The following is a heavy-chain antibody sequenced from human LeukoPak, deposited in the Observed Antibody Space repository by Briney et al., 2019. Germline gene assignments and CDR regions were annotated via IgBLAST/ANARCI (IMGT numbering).Heavy chain of an antibody. CDR1: GGSISSSSYY. V-gene: IGHV4-39*07. Sequence: PSETLSLTCTVSGGSISSSSYYWGWIRQPPGKGLEWIGSIYYSGSTYYNPSLKSRVTISVDTSKNQFSLKLSSVTAADTAVYYCARLVDLSRYSGYGGLDYWGQGTLVTVSS. D-gene: IGHD5-12*01. J-gene: IGHJ4*02. CDR2: IYYSGST. CDR3: ARLVDLSRYSGYGGLDY.